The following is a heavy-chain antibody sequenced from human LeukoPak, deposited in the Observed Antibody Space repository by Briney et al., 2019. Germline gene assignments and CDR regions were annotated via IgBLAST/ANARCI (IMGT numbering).Heavy chain of an antibody. Sequence: GASVKVSCKASGYTFTDYYMHWVRQAHGQGLEWMGWINPNSGGTNYAQKFQGRVTMTRDTSISTAYMELSRLRSDDTAVYYCARASYYYDSSGYPGYYFDYWGQGTLVTVSS. CDR2: INPNSGGT. CDR3: ARASYYYDSSGYPGYYFDY. J-gene: IGHJ4*02. V-gene: IGHV1-2*02. D-gene: IGHD3-22*01. CDR1: GYTFTDYY.